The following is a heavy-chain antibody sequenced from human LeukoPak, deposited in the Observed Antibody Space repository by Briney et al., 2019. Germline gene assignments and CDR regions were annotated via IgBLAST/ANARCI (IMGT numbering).Heavy chain of an antibody. V-gene: IGHV3-23*01. CDR1: GFTFSSYA. Sequence: PGGSLRLSCAASGFTFSSYAMSWVRQAPGKGLEWVSAISGSGGSTYYADSVKGRFTISRDNSKNTLYLQMNSLRAEDTAVYYCAKSGYSNYGAGAEFDYWGQGTLVTVSS. D-gene: IGHD4-11*01. CDR2: ISGSGGST. J-gene: IGHJ4*02. CDR3: AKSGYSNYGAGAEFDY.